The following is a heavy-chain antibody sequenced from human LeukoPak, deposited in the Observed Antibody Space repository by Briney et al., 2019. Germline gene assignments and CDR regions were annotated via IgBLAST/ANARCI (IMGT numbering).Heavy chain of an antibody. CDR2: IIPIFGTA. Sequence: GASVKVSCKAFGYTFTGYWMHWVRQAPGQGLEWMGGIIPIFGTANYAQKFQGRVTITADESTSTAYMELSSLRSEDTAVYYCASGRRDSSSWPYYYYYYMDVWGKGTTVTISS. CDR3: ASGRRDSSSWPYYYYYYMDV. J-gene: IGHJ6*03. CDR1: GYTFTGYW. V-gene: IGHV1-69*13. D-gene: IGHD6-13*01.